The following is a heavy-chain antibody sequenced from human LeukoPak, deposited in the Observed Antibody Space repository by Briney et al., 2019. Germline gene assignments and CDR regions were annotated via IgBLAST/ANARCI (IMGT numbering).Heavy chain of an antibody. CDR2: LSGYNGKT. CDR3: ARDIGVSQFDS. V-gene: IGHV1-18*01. CDR1: GYTFSNYV. D-gene: IGHD3-10*01. Sequence: GAAVKDSCKASGYTFSNYVISWVRQAPGQGLEWMGRLSGYNGKTDYSQKLRGRVTITTDTSPRTAYMGKRTQTEADTGVYISARDIGVSQFDSWGRGTLVTVSP. J-gene: IGHJ4*02.